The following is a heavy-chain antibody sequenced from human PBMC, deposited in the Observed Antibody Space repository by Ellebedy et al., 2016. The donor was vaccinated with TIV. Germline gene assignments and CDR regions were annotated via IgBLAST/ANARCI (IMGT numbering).Heavy chain of an antibody. V-gene: IGHV3-30*01. CDR2: ISTDGNIQ. J-gene: IGHJ4*02. Sequence: GEPLKISCTASGFTFDTYPMHWVRQAPGKGLEWVAVISTDGNIQSYADSVKGRFTFSRDNSKNTLFLQMNSLRSEDTAMYYCAREGGSSGSAGYFDYWGQGTLVTVSS. CDR1: GFTFDTYP. CDR3: AREGGSSGSAGYFDY. D-gene: IGHD3-22*01.